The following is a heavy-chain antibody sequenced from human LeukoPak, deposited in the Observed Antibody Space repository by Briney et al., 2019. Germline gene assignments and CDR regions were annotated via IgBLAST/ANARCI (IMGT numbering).Heavy chain of an antibody. CDR2: ITSSGSPI. D-gene: IGHD1-26*01. CDR3: ARCPYSGRSFDI. Sequence: GGSLRLSCAAPGFTFSTYEMNWVRQAPGKGLEWISFITSSGSPIYYADSVKGRFTISRDNARNSLYLQMNSLTPEDTAIYYCARCPYSGRSFDIWGQGTMVTVSS. V-gene: IGHV3-48*03. CDR1: GFTFSTYE. J-gene: IGHJ3*02.